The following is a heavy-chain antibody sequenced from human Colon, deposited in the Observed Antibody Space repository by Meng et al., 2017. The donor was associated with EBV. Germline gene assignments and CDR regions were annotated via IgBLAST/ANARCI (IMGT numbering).Heavy chain of an antibody. V-gene: IGHV4-39*07. CDR2: IYYTGST. Sequence: QLQMQESGPGRVRPSETLSLTCSVSGASISGSGDYWGWVRQPPGKGLEWIGNIYYTGSTYYNPSLKSRVTISVDTSKNQFSLKVTSMTAADTAVYYCARDGPLLWGPGTLVTVSS. J-gene: IGHJ4*02. CDR3: ARDGPLL. CDR1: GASISGSGDY.